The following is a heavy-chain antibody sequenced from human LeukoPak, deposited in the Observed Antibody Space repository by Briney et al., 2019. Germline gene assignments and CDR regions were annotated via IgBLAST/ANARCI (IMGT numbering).Heavy chain of an antibody. Sequence: SETLSLTCTVSDDSITMYYWTWIRQPPGKGLEWIGYVDHTGSTKFNPSLNGRVSISRDTSKNFFSLRLRSVTAADTAVYYCARAKKGSGSYYTALYYYYMDVWGKGTTVTISS. D-gene: IGHD3-10*01. J-gene: IGHJ6*03. CDR1: DDSITMYY. V-gene: IGHV4-59*01. CDR3: ARAKKGSGSYYTALYYYYMDV. CDR2: VDHTGST.